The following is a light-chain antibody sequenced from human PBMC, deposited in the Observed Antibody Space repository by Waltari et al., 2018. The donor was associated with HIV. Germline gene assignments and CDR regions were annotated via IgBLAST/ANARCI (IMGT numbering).Light chain of an antibody. CDR2: AAS. CDR1: QGISNY. CDR3: QKYNSALYT. J-gene: IGKJ2*01. Sequence: DIQMTQSPSSLSASVGNRVTITCRASQGISNYLAWYQQKPGKVPKLLIYAASTLQSGVPSRFSGRGSGTDFTLTISSLQPEDVATYYCQKYNSALYTFGQGTKLEIK. V-gene: IGKV1-27*01.